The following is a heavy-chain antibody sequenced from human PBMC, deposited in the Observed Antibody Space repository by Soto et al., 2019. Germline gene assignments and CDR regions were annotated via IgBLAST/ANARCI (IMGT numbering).Heavy chain of an antibody. CDR2: IIPIFGTA. V-gene: IGHV1-69*13. D-gene: IGHD2-2*01. CDR3: ARRVVPAAMSWFDP. J-gene: IGHJ5*02. Sequence: ASVKVSCKASGCTFSSYAISWVRQAPGQGLEWMGGIIPIFGTANYAQKFQGRVTITADESTSTAYMELSSLRSEDTAVYYCARRVVPAAMSWFDPGGQGTRVTV. CDR1: GCTFSSYA.